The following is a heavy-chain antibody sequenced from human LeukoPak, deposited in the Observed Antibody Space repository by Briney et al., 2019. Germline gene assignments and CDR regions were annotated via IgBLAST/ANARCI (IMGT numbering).Heavy chain of an antibody. Sequence: QSGGSLRLSCAASGFIFSSYGMTWVRQAPGKGLEWVSVIYSGGSTYYADSVKGRFTISRDNSKNTLYLQMNSLRAEDTAVYYCARGSRYSSGWYSHYYYMDVWGKGTTVTISS. D-gene: IGHD6-19*01. CDR3: ARGSRYSSGWYSHYYYMDV. V-gene: IGHV3-53*01. J-gene: IGHJ6*03. CDR1: GFIFSSYG. CDR2: IYSGGST.